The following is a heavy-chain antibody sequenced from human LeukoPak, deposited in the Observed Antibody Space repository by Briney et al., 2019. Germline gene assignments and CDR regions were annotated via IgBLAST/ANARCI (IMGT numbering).Heavy chain of an antibody. J-gene: IGHJ4*02. CDR2: INPSDGST. V-gene: IGHV1-46*01. CDR3: ARDASGYVGYFDY. D-gene: IGHD5-12*01. Sequence: ASVTVSCKASGYTFTSYYMHWVRQAPGQGLEWMGIINPSDGSTSYAQKFQGRVTMTRDTSTSTVYMELSSLRSEDTAVYYCARDASGYVGYFDYWGQGTLVTVSS. CDR1: GYTFTSYY.